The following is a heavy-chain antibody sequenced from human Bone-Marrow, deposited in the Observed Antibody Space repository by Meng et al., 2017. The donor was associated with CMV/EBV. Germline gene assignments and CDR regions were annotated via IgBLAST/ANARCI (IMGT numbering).Heavy chain of an antibody. D-gene: IGHD3-3*01. J-gene: IGHJ6*02. Sequence: YAMHWVRQAPGKGLEWVAVISYDGSNKYYADSVKGRFTISRDNSKNTLYLQMNSLRAEDTAVYYCAREEYYDFWSGYLAYYYYGMDVWGQGTTVTVSS. CDR1: YA. CDR2: ISYDGSNK. V-gene: IGHV3-30-3*01. CDR3: AREEYYDFWSGYLAYYYYGMDV.